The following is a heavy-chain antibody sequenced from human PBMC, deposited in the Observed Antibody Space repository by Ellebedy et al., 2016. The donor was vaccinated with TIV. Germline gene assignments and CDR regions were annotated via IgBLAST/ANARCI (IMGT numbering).Heavy chain of an antibody. CDR3: AKDIRQWVVKWSFDP. J-gene: IGHJ5*02. CDR2: IRYDGNIK. CDR1: GFTFSTYG. Sequence: PGGSLRLSCAASGFTFSTYGIHWVRQAPGKGLEWVAFIRYDGNIKYYADSVKGRFTISRDNSKNTVYLQMNGLRAEDTAVYYCAKDIRQWVVKWSFDPWGQGTLVTVSS. D-gene: IGHD6-19*01. V-gene: IGHV3-30*02.